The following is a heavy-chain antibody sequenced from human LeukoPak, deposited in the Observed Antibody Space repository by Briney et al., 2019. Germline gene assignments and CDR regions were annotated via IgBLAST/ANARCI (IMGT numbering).Heavy chain of an antibody. V-gene: IGHV1-46*01. CDR2: SNPSGGST. CDR1: GYTFTSYF. D-gene: IGHD3-22*01. CDR3: ARDPYDSSGSYLERYGMDV. J-gene: IGHJ6*02. Sequence: ASVKVSCKASGYTFTSYFMHWVRQGPGQGLEWMGISNPSGGSTSYAQKFQGRVTMTRDPSTSTVYMELSSLRSEDTAVYYCARDPYDSSGSYLERYGMDVWGQGTTVTVSS.